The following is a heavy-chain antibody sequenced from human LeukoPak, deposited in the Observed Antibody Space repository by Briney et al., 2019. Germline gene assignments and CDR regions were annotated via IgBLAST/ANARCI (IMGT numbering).Heavy chain of an antibody. V-gene: IGHV1-18*01. CDR1: GYTFTSYG. D-gene: IGHD2-2*01. CDR2: ISAYNGNT. CDR3: ARDHPSPAQTGYYYYYYGMDV. J-gene: IGHJ6*02. Sequence: ASVKVSCKASGYTFTSYGISWVRQAPGQGLEWMGWISAYNGNTNYAQKLQGRVTMTTDTSTSTAYMELRSLRSDDTAVYYCARDHPSPAQTGYYYYYYGMDVWGQGTRSPSP.